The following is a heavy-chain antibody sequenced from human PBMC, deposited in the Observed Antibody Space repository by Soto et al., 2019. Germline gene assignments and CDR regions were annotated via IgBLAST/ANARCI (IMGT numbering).Heavy chain of an antibody. V-gene: IGHV3-15*01. CDR1: GLTFSHAW. D-gene: IGHD2-2*01. Sequence: EVQLVESGGGLVNPGGSLRLSCVVSGLTFSHAWMSWVRQAPGKGLEWVGRIKTKADGGTTDYAAIVKGRFTISRDESTSTLFLQMNSLNTEDSAIYYCTTDSGYCSSTSCRYSYMDVWGKGTTVTVSS. J-gene: IGHJ6*03. CDR3: TTDSGYCSSTSCRYSYMDV. CDR2: IKTKADGGTT.